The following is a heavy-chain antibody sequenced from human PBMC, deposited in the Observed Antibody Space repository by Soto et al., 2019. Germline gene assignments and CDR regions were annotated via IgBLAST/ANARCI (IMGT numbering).Heavy chain of an antibody. CDR2: IYYSGST. D-gene: IGHD3-10*01. CDR1: GGSVISGSYY. J-gene: IGHJ5*02. CDR3: ASGSMVRGVIITYGCFDP. V-gene: IGHV4-61*01. Sequence: PSETLSLTCTVSGGSVISGSYYWSWIRQPPGKGLEWIGYIYYSGSTNYNPSLKSRVTISVDTSKNQSSLKLSSVTAADTAVYYCASGSMVRGVIITYGCFDPWGQGTLVTVSS.